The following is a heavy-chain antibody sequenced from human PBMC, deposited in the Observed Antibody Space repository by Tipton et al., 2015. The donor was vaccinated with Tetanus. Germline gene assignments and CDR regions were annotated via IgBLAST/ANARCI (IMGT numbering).Heavy chain of an antibody. J-gene: IGHJ4*02. CDR3: ARRQTYCTNGFCPFEN. V-gene: IGHV4-39*01. Sequence: TLSLTCTVSGGSISSSSFYWGWIRQPPGKELEWIGSIYYSGSTYYNPSLKSRVTISVDTSKNHVSLRLSSVTAADTAVYYCARRQTYCTNGFCPFENWGQGTLVTVSS. D-gene: IGHD2-8*01. CDR1: GGSISSSSFY. CDR2: IYYSGST.